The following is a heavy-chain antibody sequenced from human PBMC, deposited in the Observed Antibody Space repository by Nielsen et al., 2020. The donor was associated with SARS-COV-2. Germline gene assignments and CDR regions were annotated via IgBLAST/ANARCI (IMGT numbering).Heavy chain of an antibody. V-gene: IGHV3-74*01. Sequence: GESLKISCAASGFTFGSSWMHWVRQAPGKGLVWVSRINSDGRTTTYADSVKGRFTISRDNAKNTLYLQMNSLRAEDTAVYYCARAKFYDSGVDPWGQVTLVTVSS. CDR3: ARAKFYDSGVDP. CDR2: INSDGRTT. J-gene: IGHJ5*02. D-gene: IGHD5/OR15-5a*01. CDR1: GFTFGSSW.